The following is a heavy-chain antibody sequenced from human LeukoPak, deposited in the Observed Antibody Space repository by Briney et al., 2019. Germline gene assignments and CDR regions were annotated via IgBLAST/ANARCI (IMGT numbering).Heavy chain of an antibody. V-gene: IGHV1-69*13. CDR1: GGTFSGYA. Sequence: ASVKVSCKASGGTFSGYAISWVRQAPGQGLEWMGGIIPIFGTANYAQKFQGRVTITADESTSTAYMELSSLRSEDTAVYYCARDYTLQGWFDPWGQGTLVTVSS. CDR2: IIPIFGTA. CDR3: ARDYTLQGWFDP. D-gene: IGHD3-16*01. J-gene: IGHJ5*02.